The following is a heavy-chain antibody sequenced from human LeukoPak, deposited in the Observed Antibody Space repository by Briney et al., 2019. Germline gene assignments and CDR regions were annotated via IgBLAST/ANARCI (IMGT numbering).Heavy chain of an antibody. CDR1: GFTFDDYA. CDR3: AKDGYSGSSQGRFGY. J-gene: IGHJ4*02. CDR2: IGWNSGNI. Sequence: GGSLRLSCAASGFTFDDYAMHWVRQAPGKGLEWVSGIGWNSGNIGYADSVKGRFTVSRDNAKNSLYLQMNSLRAEDTALYYCAKDGYSGSSQGRFGYWGQGTLVTVSS. D-gene: IGHD1-26*01. V-gene: IGHV3-9*01.